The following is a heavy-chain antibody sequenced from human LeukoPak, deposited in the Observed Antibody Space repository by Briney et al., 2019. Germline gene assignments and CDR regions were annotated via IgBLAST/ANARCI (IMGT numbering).Heavy chain of an antibody. CDR2: IYSGGST. D-gene: IGHD3-9*01. V-gene: IGHV3-66*01. CDR3: ARGLRTGYYKYYFDY. CDR1: GFTASSNY. Sequence: GGSLRLSCAASGFTASSNYMSWVRQAPGKGLEWVSVIYSGGSTYYADSVKGRFTISRDNSKNTLYLQMNSLRAEDTAVYYCARGLRTGYYKYYFDYWGQGTLVTVSS. J-gene: IGHJ4*02.